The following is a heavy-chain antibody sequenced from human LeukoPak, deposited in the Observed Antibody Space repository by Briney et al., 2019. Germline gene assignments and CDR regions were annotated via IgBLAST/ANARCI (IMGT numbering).Heavy chain of an antibody. CDR3: AREFLVKGFDY. CDR2: ISSSSSTI. V-gene: IGHV3-48*04. J-gene: IGHJ4*02. Sequence: GGSLRLSCAASGFTFSSYSMNWVRQAPGKGLEWVSYISSSSSTIYYADSVKGRFTISRDNAKNSLYLQMNSLRAEDTAVYYCAREFLVKGFDYWGQGTLVTVSS. D-gene: IGHD3-9*01. CDR1: GFTFSSYS.